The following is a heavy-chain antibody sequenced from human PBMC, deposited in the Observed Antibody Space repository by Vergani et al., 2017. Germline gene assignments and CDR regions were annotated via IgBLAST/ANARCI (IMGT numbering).Heavy chain of an antibody. Sequence: QVQLQESGPGLVKPSQTLSLTCTVSGGSISSGSYYWSWIRQPAGKGLEWIGRIYTSGSTNYNPSLKSRVTISVDTSKNQFSLKLSSVTAADTAVYYCASGTGTSYFDYWAREPWSPSPQ. CDR3: ASGTGTSYFDY. CDR2: IYTSGST. D-gene: IGHD1-7*01. J-gene: IGHJ4*02. V-gene: IGHV4-61*02. CDR1: GGSISSGSYY.